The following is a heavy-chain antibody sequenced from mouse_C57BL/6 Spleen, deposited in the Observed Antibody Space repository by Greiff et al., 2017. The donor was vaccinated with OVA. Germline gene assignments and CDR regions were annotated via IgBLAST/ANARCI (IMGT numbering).Heavy chain of an antibody. Sequence: EVKVVESGGGLVQPGGSMKLSCVASGFTFSNYWMNWVRQSPEKGLEWVAQIRLKSDNYATHYAESVKGRFTISRDDSKSSVYLQRNNLRAEDTGIYYCTYGNSWYFDVWGTGTTVTVSS. J-gene: IGHJ1*03. CDR3: TYGNSWYFDV. D-gene: IGHD2-1*01. CDR1: GFTFSNYW. V-gene: IGHV6-3*01. CDR2: IRLKSDNYAT.